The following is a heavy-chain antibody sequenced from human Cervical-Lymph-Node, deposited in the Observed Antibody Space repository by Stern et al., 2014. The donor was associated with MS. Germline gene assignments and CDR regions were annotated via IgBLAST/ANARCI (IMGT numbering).Heavy chain of an antibody. CDR3: ARANVVVPTAGLFDN. CDR2: IYDSGST. V-gene: IGHV4-31*03. J-gene: IGHJ4*02. CDR1: GGSISSGSYY. D-gene: IGHD2-2*01. Sequence: VQLQESGPGLVQPSQTLSLTCTVSGGSISSGSYYCSWIRPHPAQGLEWIGYIYDSGSTYYNQSLKSRVAISVDTSKNQFSLRLSSVTAADTAVYYCARANVVVPTAGLFDNWGQGTLVTVSS.